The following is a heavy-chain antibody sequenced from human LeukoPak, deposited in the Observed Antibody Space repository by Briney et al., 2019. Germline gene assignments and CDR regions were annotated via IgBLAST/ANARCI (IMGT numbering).Heavy chain of an antibody. Sequence: GGSLRLSCAASGFTFSDYYMRWIRQAPGKGLEWVSLICSSSSYTNYADSVKGRFAISRDSAKNSLYLQMNSLRAEDTAVYYCARVPYDSSGYYFMFQLIPYFYYWGKGTLVTVCS. CDR1: GFTFSDYY. CDR2: ICSSSSYT. V-gene: IGHV3-11*05. J-gene: IGHJ4*02. CDR3: ARVPYDSSGYYFMFQLIPYFYY. D-gene: IGHD3-22*01.